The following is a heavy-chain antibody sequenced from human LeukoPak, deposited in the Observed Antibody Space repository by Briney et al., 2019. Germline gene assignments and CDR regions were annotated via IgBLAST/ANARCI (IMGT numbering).Heavy chain of an antibody. Sequence: PSETLSLTCSVSGYSINSGYHWGWIRQPPGKGLEWIAIMHHTGSTHYNPSLQSRVTISIDTSKNHFSLKLRSVSAADTAIYYCAKGVYGSVSYDAFDIWGQGTMVTVSS. CDR2: MHHTGST. V-gene: IGHV4-38-2*01. D-gene: IGHD3-10*01. J-gene: IGHJ3*02. CDR1: GYSINSGYH. CDR3: AKGVYGSVSYDAFDI.